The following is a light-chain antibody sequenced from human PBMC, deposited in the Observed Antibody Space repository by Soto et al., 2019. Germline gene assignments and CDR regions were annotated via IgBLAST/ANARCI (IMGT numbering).Light chain of an antibody. CDR1: QSFSRSY. V-gene: IGKV3-20*01. Sequence: EIVLTQSPGTLSLSPGERATLSCRASQSFSRSYLAWYQQKPGQAPRLLIYGASSRATGIPDRFSGSGAGTYFTLTISRLEPEDFAVYYCQQYGSPWTFGQGTKVDIK. CDR2: GAS. CDR3: QQYGSPWT. J-gene: IGKJ1*01.